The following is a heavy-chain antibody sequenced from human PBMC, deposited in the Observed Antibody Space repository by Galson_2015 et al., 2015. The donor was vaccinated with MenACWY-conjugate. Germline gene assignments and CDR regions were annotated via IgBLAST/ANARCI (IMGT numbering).Heavy chain of an antibody. J-gene: IGHJ4*02. V-gene: IGHV3-74*01. CDR1: GFIFNTYW. CDR2: INPGGSST. CDR3: ARDTRGHFDY. Sequence: SLRLSCAASGFIFNTYWMHWVRQAPGKGLVWVSRINPGGSSTTYADSVKDRFTISRDNADNSVYLQMDSLRVEDTAVYYCARDTRGHFDYWGQGTLVTFSS.